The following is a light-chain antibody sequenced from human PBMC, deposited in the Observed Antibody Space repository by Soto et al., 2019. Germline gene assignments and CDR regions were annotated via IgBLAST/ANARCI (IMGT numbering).Light chain of an antibody. CDR1: QSISRT. V-gene: IGKV3D-15*01. J-gene: IGKJ4*01. CDR2: DAS. Sequence: EIVLTQFPHTLPVSPGERATLSCRASQSISRTLAWYQQKSGQPPRLLIYDASTRATGLPARFSGSGSGTEFTLTISSLQSEDFAVYYCQQYNNWPLTFGGGTKVDIK. CDR3: QQYNNWPLT.